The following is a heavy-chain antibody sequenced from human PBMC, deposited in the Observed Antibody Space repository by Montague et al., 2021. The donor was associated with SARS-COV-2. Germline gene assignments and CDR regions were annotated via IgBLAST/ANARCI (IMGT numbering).Heavy chain of an antibody. Sequence: SETLSLTCTVSGGSFRSCTYYWGRIRQPPGTGLEWIGGLYYNGKSNHNLSLKGSVTIFVDTSKNQFSLQLTSVTAADTAVYYCARPEPYYDLLTGNPFDVWGQGTMVTVSS. J-gene: IGHJ3*01. D-gene: IGHD3-9*01. V-gene: IGHV4-39*01. CDR3: ARPEPYYDLLTGNPFDV. CDR2: LYYNGKS. CDR1: GGSFRSCTYY.